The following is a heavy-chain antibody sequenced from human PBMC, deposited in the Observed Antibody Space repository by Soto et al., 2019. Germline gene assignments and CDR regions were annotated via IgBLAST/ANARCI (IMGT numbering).Heavy chain of an antibody. V-gene: IGHV4-61*01. Sequence: QVQLQESGPGLVKPSETLSLTCTVSGGSVSSGSYYWSWIRQPPGKGLEWIGYIYYSGSTNYNPSLKSRVTISVDTSKIQFSLKLSSVTAADTAVYYCARVDQGYRYAYYFDYWGQGTLVTVSS. CDR2: IYYSGST. CDR1: GGSVSSGSYY. J-gene: IGHJ4*02. D-gene: IGHD5-18*01. CDR3: ARVDQGYRYAYYFDY.